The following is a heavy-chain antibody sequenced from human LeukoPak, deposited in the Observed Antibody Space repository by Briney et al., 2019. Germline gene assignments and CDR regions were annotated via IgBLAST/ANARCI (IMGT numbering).Heavy chain of an antibody. CDR1: GITLSNYG. J-gene: IGHJ3*02. CDR2: ISDSGGGT. CDR3: AKHPIAARPEDAFDI. V-gene: IGHV3-23*01. D-gene: IGHD6-6*01. Sequence: GGSLRLSCAVSGITLSNYGMSWVRQAPGKGLEWVAGISDSGGGTKYADSVKGRFTISRDNPKNTLYLQMNSLRAEDTAVYYCAKHPIAARPEDAFDIWGQGTMVTVSS.